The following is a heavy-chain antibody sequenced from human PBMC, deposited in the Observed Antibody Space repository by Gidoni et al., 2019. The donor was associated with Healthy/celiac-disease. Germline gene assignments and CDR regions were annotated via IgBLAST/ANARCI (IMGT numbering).Heavy chain of an antibody. J-gene: IGHJ4*02. CDR3: ARVSSRVWGSYRYTRGPNPIDY. CDR1: GGSFSGYY. Sequence: QVQLQQWGAGLLKPSETLSLTCAVYGGSFSGYYWSWIRQPPGKGLEWIGEINHSGSTNYNPSLKSRVTISVDTSKNQFSLKLSSVTAADTAVYYCARVSSRVWGSYRYTRGPNPIDYWGQGTLVTVSS. D-gene: IGHD3-16*02. CDR2: INHSGST. V-gene: IGHV4-34*01.